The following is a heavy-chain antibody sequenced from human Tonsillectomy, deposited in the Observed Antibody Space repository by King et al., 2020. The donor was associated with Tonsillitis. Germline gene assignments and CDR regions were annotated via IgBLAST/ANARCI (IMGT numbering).Heavy chain of an antibody. CDR1: GFTFSSYA. D-gene: IGHD3-10*01. V-gene: IGHV3-23*04. CDR3: AKEGGYYGSGSYCLDY. CDR2: ISGSGGGT. J-gene: IGHJ4*02. Sequence: EVQLVESGGGLLHPGGSLRLSCAASGFTFSSYAMSWVRQAPGKGLEWVSPISGSGGGTYYADSVKGRFTISRDNSKNTLYLQMNSLRAEDTAVYYCAKEGGYYGSGSYCLDYWGQGTLVTVSS.